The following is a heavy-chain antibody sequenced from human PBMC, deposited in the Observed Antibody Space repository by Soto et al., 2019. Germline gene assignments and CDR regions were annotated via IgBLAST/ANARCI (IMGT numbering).Heavy chain of an antibody. CDR3: PGRYPPMGV. CDR1: GFTVSSDS. J-gene: IGHJ6*04. CDR2: IYSDNNT. V-gene: IGHV3-53*02. Sequence: EVQLVETGGDLIQPGGSLRLSCAASGFTVSSDSMTWVRQAPGKGLEWISIIYSDNNTDYAASVKGRFSISRDTSKNILYFKLNSLRPEETAEFYCPGRYPPMGVGGNGTRSPSPQ. D-gene: IGHD2-2*01.